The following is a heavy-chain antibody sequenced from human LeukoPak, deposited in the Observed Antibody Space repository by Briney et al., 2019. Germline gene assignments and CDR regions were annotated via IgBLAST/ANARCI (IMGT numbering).Heavy chain of an antibody. Sequence: PGGSLRLSCAASGFTFSSYAMSWVRQAPGKGLEWVGRIKSKAAGGTTDYAAPVKGRFTISRDDSKNTLYLQMNSLKTEDTAIYYCTTGPDPTFDYWGRGTLVTVSS. V-gene: IGHV3-15*01. CDR3: TTGPDPTFDY. CDR1: GFTFSSYA. CDR2: IKSKAAGGTT. J-gene: IGHJ4*02.